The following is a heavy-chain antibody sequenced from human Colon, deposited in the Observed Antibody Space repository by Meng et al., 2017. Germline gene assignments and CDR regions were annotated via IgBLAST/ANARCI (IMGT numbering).Heavy chain of an antibody. D-gene: IGHD6-19*01. CDR2: ISSNGSST. CDR3: AGDQGSGWYFDHDAFDI. Sequence: GESLKISCAAPGFPFSRYAMHWVRQAPGKGLEYVSAISSNGSSTYYANSGKGRFTISRDNTKNTLYLQMGSLRAENMAVYYCAGDQGSGWYFDHDAFDIWGQGTMVTVSS. V-gene: IGHV3-64*01. CDR1: GFPFSRYA. J-gene: IGHJ3*02.